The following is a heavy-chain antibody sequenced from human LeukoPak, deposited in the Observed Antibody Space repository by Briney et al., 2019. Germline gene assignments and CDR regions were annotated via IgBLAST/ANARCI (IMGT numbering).Heavy chain of an antibody. CDR2: IYQSGTT. D-gene: IGHD2-8*01. J-gene: IGHJ4*02. CDR1: GGSISSGGFS. V-gene: IGHV4-30-2*01. Sequence: SETLSLTCAVSGGSISSGGFSWNWIRQPPGKGLEWIGYIYQSGTTYYNPSLRSRVTISVDRPKNQFSLKLSSVTAADTAVYYCARRGIYCTNGICHFDYWGQGTLVTVSS. CDR3: ARRGIYCTNGICHFDY.